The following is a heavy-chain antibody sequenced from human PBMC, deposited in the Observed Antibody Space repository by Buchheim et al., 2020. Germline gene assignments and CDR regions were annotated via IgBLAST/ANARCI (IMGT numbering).Heavy chain of an antibody. J-gene: IGHJ6*02. CDR2: IDPSDSYT. CDR3: AGATATFYYYYGMDV. V-gene: IGHV5-10-1*01. Sequence: EVQLVQSGAEVKKPGESLRISCKGSGYSFTSYWISWVRQMPGKGLEWMGRIDPSDSYTNYSPSFQGHVTISADKSIRTAYLQWNSLKASDTAMYYCAGATATFYYYYGMDVWGQGTT. CDR1: GYSFTSYW. D-gene: IGHD2-15*01.